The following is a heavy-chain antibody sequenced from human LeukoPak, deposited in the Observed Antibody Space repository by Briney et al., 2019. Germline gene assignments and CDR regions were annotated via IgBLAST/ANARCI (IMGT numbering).Heavy chain of an antibody. CDR2: ISGSGAST. CDR3: ASFRSYGVDV. CDR1: GFTFSNYA. J-gene: IGHJ6*02. Sequence: SGGSLRLSCAASGFTFSNYAMTWVRQAPGKGLEWVSAISGSGASTYYADSVKGRFTTSRDNSKNTVYLQMNSLGAEDTAVYYCASFRSYGVDVWGQGTTVTVSS. V-gene: IGHV3-23*01.